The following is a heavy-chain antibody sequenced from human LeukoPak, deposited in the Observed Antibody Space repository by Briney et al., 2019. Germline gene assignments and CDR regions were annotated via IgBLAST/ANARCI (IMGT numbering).Heavy chain of an antibody. Sequence: GGSLRLSCAASGFTFSSYAMSWVSQASGKGLEWGSVISVSGGSTYYADSVMGRFTISRDNSKNTLYLQMNSLRAEDTAVYYCAKEGRFGAFMDVWGKGTTVTVSS. D-gene: IGHD3-10*01. CDR2: ISVSGGST. J-gene: IGHJ6*03. CDR1: GFTFSSYA. V-gene: IGHV3-23*01. CDR3: AKEGRFGAFMDV.